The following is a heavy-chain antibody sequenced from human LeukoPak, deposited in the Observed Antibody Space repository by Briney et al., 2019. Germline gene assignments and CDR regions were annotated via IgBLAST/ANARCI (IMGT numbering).Heavy chain of an antibody. Sequence: PGGSLRLSCAASGFTFSSYAMSWVRQAPGKGLEWVPAISGSGGSTYYADSVKGRFTISRDNSKNTLYLQMNSLRAEDTAVYYCAKGYCSSTSCWNWFDPWGQGTLVTVSS. CDR1: GFTFSSYA. D-gene: IGHD2-2*01. CDR2: ISGSGGST. V-gene: IGHV3-23*01. CDR3: AKGYCSSTSCWNWFDP. J-gene: IGHJ5*02.